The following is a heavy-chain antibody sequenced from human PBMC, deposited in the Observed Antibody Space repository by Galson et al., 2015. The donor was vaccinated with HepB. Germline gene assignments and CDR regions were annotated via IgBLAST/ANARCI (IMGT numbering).Heavy chain of an antibody. V-gene: IGHV1-69*02. Sequence: SVKVSCKASGGTFSSYTISWVRQAPGQGLEWMGRIIPILGIANYAQKFQGRVTITAGKSTSTAYMELSSLRSEDTAVYYCARDEYCSSTSCDHWFDPWGQGTLVTVSS. CDR2: IIPILGIA. CDR3: ARDEYCSSTSCDHWFDP. D-gene: IGHD2-2*01. CDR1: GGTFSSYT. J-gene: IGHJ5*02.